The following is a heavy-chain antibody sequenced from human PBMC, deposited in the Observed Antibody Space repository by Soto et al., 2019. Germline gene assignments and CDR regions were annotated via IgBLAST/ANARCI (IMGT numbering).Heavy chain of an antibody. CDR3: ARSYYYGSSGYYPFGAFDI. J-gene: IGHJ3*02. CDR2: MYYGGST. D-gene: IGHD3-22*01. V-gene: IGHV4-39*01. Sequence: SETLSLTCTVSGGSIRSTSYYWGWIRQPPGKGLEWIGSMYYGGSTYYNSSLESRVTISVDTSKNQFSLKLSSVTAADTAVYYCARSYYYGSSGYYPFGAFDIWGKGTMVT. CDR1: GGSIRSTSYY.